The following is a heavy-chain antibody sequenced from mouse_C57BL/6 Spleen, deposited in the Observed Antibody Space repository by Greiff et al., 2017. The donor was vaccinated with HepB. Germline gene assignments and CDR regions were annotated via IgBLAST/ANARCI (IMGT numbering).Heavy chain of an antibody. J-gene: IGHJ2*01. CDR1: GFTFSDAW. CDR3: TRRVWGLGHFDY. CDR2: IRNKANNHAT. Sequence: EVQLQESGGGLVQPGGSMKLSCAASGFTFSDAWMDWVRQSPEKGLEWVAEIRNKANNHATYYAESVKGRFTISRDDSKSSVYLQMNSLRAEDTGIYYCTRRVWGLGHFDYWGQGTTLTVSS. V-gene: IGHV6-6*01. D-gene: IGHD3-3*01.